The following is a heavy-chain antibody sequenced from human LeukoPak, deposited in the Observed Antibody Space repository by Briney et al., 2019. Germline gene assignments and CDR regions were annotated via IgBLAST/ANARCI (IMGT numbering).Heavy chain of an antibody. CDR1: GFTFSSYW. V-gene: IGHV3-74*01. CDR3: ARVGGQSSYDY. CDR2: INTDGSTT. Sequence: PGGSLRLSCAASGFTFSSYWMHWVRQAPGKGLVWVSRINTDGSTTSYADSVKGRFTISRDNAKSTLYLQMNSLRAEDTAVYYCARVGGQSSYDYWGQGTLVTVSS. J-gene: IGHJ4*02. D-gene: IGHD3-16*01.